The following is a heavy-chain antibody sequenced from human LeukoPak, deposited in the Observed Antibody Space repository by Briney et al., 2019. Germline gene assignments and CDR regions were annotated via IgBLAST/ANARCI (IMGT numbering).Heavy chain of an antibody. D-gene: IGHD6-19*01. J-gene: IGHJ4*02. V-gene: IGHV1-18*01. Sequence: ASVKVSCKASGYTFTNYGISWVRQAPGQGLEWPGWISVYSGNTNYEQKVQGRVTMTTDTSTSTAYLDLTSLRFDDTAVYYCARGGSGWSFDQWGQGTPVTVSS. CDR1: GYTFTNYG. CDR3: ARGGSGWSFDQ. CDR2: ISVYSGNT.